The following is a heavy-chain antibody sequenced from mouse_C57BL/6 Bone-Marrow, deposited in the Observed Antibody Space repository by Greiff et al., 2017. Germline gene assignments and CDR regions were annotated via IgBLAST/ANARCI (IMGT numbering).Heavy chain of an antibody. J-gene: IGHJ3*01. D-gene: IGHD1-1*01. V-gene: IGHV15-2*01. CDR3: ARHYGSSYWCAY. CDR1: DSEVFPIAY. Sequence: VQLQQSGSELRSPGSSVKLSCKDFDSEVFPIAYMSWVRQKPGHGFEWIGGILPSIGRTIYGEKFEDKATLDADTLSNTAYLELNSLTSEDSAIYYCARHYGSSYWCAYWGQGTLVTVSA. CDR2: ILPSIGRT.